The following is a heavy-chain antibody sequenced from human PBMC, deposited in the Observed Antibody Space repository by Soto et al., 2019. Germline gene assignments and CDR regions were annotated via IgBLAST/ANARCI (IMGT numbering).Heavy chain of an antibody. V-gene: IGHV3-23*01. CDR1: GFTFSSYA. J-gene: IGHJ6*02. D-gene: IGHD2-15*01. CDR2: ISGSGGST. Sequence: GESLKISCAASGFTFSSYAMSWVRQAPGKGLEWVSAISGSGGSTYYADSVKGRFTISRDNSKNTLYLQMNSLRAEDTAVYYCAKAEGYRGIVVVGLYYYYYGMDVWGQGTTVTVSS. CDR3: AKAEGYRGIVVVGLYYYYYGMDV.